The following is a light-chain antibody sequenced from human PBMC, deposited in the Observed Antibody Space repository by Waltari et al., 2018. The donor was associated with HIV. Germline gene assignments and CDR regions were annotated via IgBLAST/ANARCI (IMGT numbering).Light chain of an antibody. J-gene: IGLJ1*01. CDR2: GNN. CDR3: QSYDSSLSGHV. CDR1: SSNIGAGYD. Sequence: QSVLTQPPSVSGAPGQRVTLSCTGRSSNIGAGYDVHWYQQLPGTAPKVLIFGNNNRPSGVPDRFSSFKSGTSASLAITGLQDEDEADYYCQSYDSSLSGHVFGSGTKVTVL. V-gene: IGLV1-40*01.